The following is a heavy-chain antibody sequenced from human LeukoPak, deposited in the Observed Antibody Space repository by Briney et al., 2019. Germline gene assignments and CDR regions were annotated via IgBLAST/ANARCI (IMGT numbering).Heavy chain of an antibody. Sequence: ASVKVSCRASGYTFTGYYMHWVRQAPGQGLEWMGWISPTSGGTNYAQKFQGRVTMTRDTSISTAYMELSRLRSDDTAVYYCARDNSVGDNAWWFDPWGQGTLVTVSS. CDR1: GYTFTGYY. V-gene: IGHV1-2*02. CDR3: ARDNSVGDNAWWFDP. J-gene: IGHJ5*02. D-gene: IGHD1-26*01. CDR2: ISPTSGGT.